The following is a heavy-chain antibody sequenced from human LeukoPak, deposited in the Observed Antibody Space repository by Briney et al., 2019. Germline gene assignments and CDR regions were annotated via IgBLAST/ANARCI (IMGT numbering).Heavy chain of an antibody. D-gene: IGHD6-13*01. CDR3: ASEITGYSSSWYLY. V-gene: IGHV1-2*02. CDR2: INPNSGGT. Sequence: GASVKVSCKASGYTFTGYYMHWVRQAPGQGLEWMGWINPNSGGTNYAQKFQGRVTMTRDTSISTAYLQWSSLKASDTAMYYCASEITGYSSSWYLYWGQGTLVTVSS. J-gene: IGHJ4*02. CDR1: GYTFTGYY.